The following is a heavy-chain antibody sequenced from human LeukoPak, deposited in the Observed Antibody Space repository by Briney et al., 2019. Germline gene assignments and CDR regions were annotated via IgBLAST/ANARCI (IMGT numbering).Heavy chain of an antibody. Sequence: SETLSLTCTVSGGSISSSYYYWGWIRQPPGKGLEWIGSIYYSGSTNYNPSLKSRVTISVDKSKNQFSLKLSSVTAADTAVYYCARDQVEMATLDAFDIWGQGTMVTVSS. V-gene: IGHV4-39*07. D-gene: IGHD5-24*01. CDR3: ARDQVEMATLDAFDI. CDR1: GGSISSSYYY. CDR2: IYYSGST. J-gene: IGHJ3*02.